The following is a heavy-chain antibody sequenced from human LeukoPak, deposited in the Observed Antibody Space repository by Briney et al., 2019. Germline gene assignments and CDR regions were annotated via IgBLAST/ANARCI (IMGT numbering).Heavy chain of an antibody. CDR1: GFTFSSHA. CDR2: ISSNGGST. CDR3: VKDCVATIVAPRHFDN. V-gene: IGHV3-64D*09. Sequence: PGGSLRLSCSASGFTFSSHAMHWVRQAPGKGLEYVSGISSNGGSTYYPDSVKGRFTISRDNSKNTLYLQMSSLRAEDTAVYYCVKDCVATIVAPRHFDNWGQGTLVTVSS. D-gene: IGHD5-24*01. J-gene: IGHJ4*02.